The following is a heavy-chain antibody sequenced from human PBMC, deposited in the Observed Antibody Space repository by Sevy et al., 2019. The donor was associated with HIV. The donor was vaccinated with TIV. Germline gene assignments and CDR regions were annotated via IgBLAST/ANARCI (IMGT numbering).Heavy chain of an antibody. V-gene: IGHV3-21*04. Sequence: GGSLRLSCAASGFSFNTFSMNWVRQRPEKGLEWVSSISSSSNYIFYADSVKGRFTISRDNAKDSLYLQMNSLRAEDTAVYYCAKPPWIDQRAFEYWGQGTLVTVSS. CDR3: AKPPWIDQRAFEY. D-gene: IGHD2-2*03. J-gene: IGHJ4*02. CDR2: ISSSSNYI. CDR1: GFSFNTFS.